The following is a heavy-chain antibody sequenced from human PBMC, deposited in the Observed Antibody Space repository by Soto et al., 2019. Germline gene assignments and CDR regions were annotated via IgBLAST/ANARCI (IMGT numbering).Heavy chain of an antibody. J-gene: IGHJ6*02. Sequence: GSLRLSCAASGFTFSSYGMHWVRQAPGKGLEWVAVISYDGSNKYYADSVKGRFTISRDNSKNTLYLQMNSLRAEDTAVYYCANSMMGSGTPYPEYYYYGMDVWGQGTTVTVSS. V-gene: IGHV3-30*18. CDR3: ANSMMGSGTPYPEYYYYGMDV. D-gene: IGHD3-10*01. CDR2: ISYDGSNK. CDR1: GFTFSSYG.